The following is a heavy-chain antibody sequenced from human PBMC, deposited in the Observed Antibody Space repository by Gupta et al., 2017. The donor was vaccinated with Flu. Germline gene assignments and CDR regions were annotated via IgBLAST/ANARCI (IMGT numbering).Heavy chain of an antibody. CDR2: INHSGST. CDR3: ARADYGDGVDY. D-gene: IGHD4-17*01. CDR1: GGSLSGYY. Sequence: GGSLSGYYWSWVSQPPGKGLEWIGEINHSGSTNYNPSLKSRVTLSVDTSKNQFSLKLSSVTAADTAVYYCARADYGDGVDYWGQGTLVTVPS. V-gene: IGHV4-34*01. J-gene: IGHJ4*02.